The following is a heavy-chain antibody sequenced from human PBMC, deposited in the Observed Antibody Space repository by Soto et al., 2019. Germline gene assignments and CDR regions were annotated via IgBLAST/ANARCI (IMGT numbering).Heavy chain of an antibody. CDR3: ARDGSGGDPDAFDI. J-gene: IGHJ3*02. V-gene: IGHV3-33*01. CDR2: IWYDGSNK. D-gene: IGHD2-21*02. Sequence: QVQLVESGGGVVQPGRSLRLSCAASGFTFSSYGMHWVRQAPGKGLEWVAVIWYDGSNKYYADSEKGRFTISRDNSKNTLYLQMNSLRAEDTAVYYCARDGSGGDPDAFDIWGQGTMVTVSS. CDR1: GFTFSSYG.